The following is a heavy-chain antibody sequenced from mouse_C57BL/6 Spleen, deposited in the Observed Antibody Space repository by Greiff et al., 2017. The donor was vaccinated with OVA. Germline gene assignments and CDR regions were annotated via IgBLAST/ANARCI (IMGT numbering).Heavy chain of an antibody. CDR2: INYDGSST. J-gene: IGHJ2*01. Sequence: EVQVVESEGGLVQPGSSMKLSCTASGFTFSDYYMAWVRQVPEKGLEWVANINYDGSSTYYLDSLKSRFIISRDNAKNILYLQMSSLKSEDTATYYCARDSYGSSYFDYWGQGTTLTVSS. CDR1: GFTFSDYY. V-gene: IGHV5-16*01. D-gene: IGHD1-1*01. CDR3: ARDSYGSSYFDY.